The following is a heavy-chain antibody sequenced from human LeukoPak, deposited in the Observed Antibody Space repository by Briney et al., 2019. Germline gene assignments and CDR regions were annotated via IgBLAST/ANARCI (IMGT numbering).Heavy chain of an antibody. Sequence: SGGSLRLSCAASGFTFSSYWMSWVRQAPGKGLEWVANIKQDGSEKYYVDSVKGRFTISRDNAKNSLYLQMNSLRAEDTAVYYCARDPPPYKSSSWYHCFDYWGQGTLVTVSS. V-gene: IGHV3-7*01. D-gene: IGHD6-13*01. J-gene: IGHJ4*02. CDR1: GFTFSSYW. CDR2: IKQDGSEK. CDR3: ARDPPPYKSSSWYHCFDY.